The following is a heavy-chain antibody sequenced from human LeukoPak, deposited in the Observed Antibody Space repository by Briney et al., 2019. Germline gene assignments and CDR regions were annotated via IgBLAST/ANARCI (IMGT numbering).Heavy chain of an antibody. CDR3: ASSQELRYFDWARGDAFDI. D-gene: IGHD3-9*01. CDR1: GFTFSSYS. CDR2: ISSSSSYI. V-gene: IGHV3-21*01. Sequence: GGSLRLSCSASGFTFSSYSMNWVRQAPGKGLEWVSSISSSSSYIYYADSVKGRFTISRDNAKNSLYLQMNSLRAEDTAVYYCASSQELRYFDWARGDAFDIWGQGTMVTVSS. J-gene: IGHJ3*02.